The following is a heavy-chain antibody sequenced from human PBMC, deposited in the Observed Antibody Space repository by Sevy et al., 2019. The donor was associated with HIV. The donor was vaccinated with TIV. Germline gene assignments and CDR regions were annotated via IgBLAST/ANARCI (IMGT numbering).Heavy chain of an antibody. V-gene: IGHV3-23*01. CDR1: GFPFSNYA. CDR2: LIGGGRRS. J-gene: IGHJ6*02. Sequence: GGSLRLSCAASGFPFSNYAMSWVRQAPGKGLEWVSPLIGGGRRSYYADSVTGRFIISSDNSTNTLYLQMNSLRAEDSAIYYCAKRRVRSGLSGGRANYSMDVCGRGTTVTVSS. D-gene: IGHD2-8*02. CDR3: AKRRVRSGLSGGRANYSMDV.